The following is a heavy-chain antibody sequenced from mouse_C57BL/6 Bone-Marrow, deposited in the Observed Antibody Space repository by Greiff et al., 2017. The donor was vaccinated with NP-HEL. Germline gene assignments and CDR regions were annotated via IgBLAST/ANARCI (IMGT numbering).Heavy chain of an antibody. D-gene: IGHD2-4*01. CDR3: ARVYDYDEAKDY. CDR1: GFTFSDYG. J-gene: IGHJ4*01. Sequence: VMLVESGGGLVQPGGSLKLSCAASGFTFSDYGMAWVRQAPRKGPAWVAFISNLAFSLYYADTVTGRFTISIANAKNTLYMEMSSLRSEDTAMYYCARVYDYDEAKDYWGQGTSVTVSS. CDR2: ISNLAFSL. V-gene: IGHV5-15*04.